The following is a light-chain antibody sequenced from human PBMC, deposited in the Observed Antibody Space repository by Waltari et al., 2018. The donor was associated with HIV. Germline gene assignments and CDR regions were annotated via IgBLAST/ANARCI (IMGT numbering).Light chain of an antibody. J-gene: IGLJ1*01. CDR1: SSDVGRSNY. CDR2: EVT. V-gene: IGLV2-14*01. Sequence: QSALTQPASVSGSHGPSIPISCTGTSSDVGRSNYFPWSSQPPGKGPKLMIYEVTKRPSGVSMRFAGSESGNTASLTISGLQAEDEADYYCSSYTSSSTQVFGTGTKVTVL. CDR3: SSYTSSSTQV.